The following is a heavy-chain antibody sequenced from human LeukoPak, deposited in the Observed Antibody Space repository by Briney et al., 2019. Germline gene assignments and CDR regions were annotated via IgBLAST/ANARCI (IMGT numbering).Heavy chain of an antibody. Sequence: GGSLSLSCAAPGFTFSNYWMHWVRQAPGKGLVWVSRISGDGSSTSYADSVKGRFTISRDNAKNTLYLQMNSLRAEDTAVYYCARPSVGFDPWGQGTLVTVSS. J-gene: IGHJ5*02. CDR3: ARPSVGFDP. CDR1: GFTFSNYW. V-gene: IGHV3-74*01. CDR2: ISGDGSST.